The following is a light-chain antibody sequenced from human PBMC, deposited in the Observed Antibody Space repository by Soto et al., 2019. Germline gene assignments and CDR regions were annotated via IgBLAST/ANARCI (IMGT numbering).Light chain of an antibody. Sequence: DIQMTQSPSTLSASVGDRVTITCRASQSIRDRLAWYQRKPGKAPKLLIFDASSLESGVPSRFSGSGSGTEFTLTISSLQPDDFPTYYCQHYSTVWAFGQGTKVEI. CDR2: DAS. CDR1: QSIRDR. V-gene: IGKV1-5*01. J-gene: IGKJ1*01. CDR3: QHYSTVWA.